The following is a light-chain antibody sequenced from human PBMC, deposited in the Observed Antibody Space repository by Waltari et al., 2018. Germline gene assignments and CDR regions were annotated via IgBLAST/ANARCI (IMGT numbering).Light chain of an antibody. J-gene: IGKJ5*01. CDR1: QTLLYSSNNKNY. V-gene: IGKV4-1*01. CDR3: QQYYSTPPT. CDR2: WAS. Sequence: DIVMTQSPDSLAVSLGERDNINCKSSQTLLYSSNNKNYLAWYQQKPGQPPKLLIYWASARESGVPDRFSGSGSGTDFTLTISSLQAEDVAVYYCQQYYSTPPTFGQGTRLEIK.